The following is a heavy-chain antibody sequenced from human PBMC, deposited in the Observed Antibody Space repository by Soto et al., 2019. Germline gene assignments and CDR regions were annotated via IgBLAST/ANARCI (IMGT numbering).Heavy chain of an antibody. Sequence: GESLKISCKGSGYSFTSYWIGWVRQMPGKGLEWMGIIYPGDSDTRYSPSLQGQVTISADKSISTAYLQWSSLKASDTAMYYCERHHYDILTGYKSPEYYFCGMDVWGQGTTVTVSS. J-gene: IGHJ6*02. CDR3: ERHHYDILTGYKSPEYYFCGMDV. V-gene: IGHV5-51*01. CDR1: GYSFTSYW. D-gene: IGHD3-9*01. CDR2: IYPGDSDT.